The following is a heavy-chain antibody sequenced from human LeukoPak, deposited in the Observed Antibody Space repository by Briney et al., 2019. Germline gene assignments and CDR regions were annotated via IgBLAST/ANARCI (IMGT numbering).Heavy chain of an antibody. J-gene: IGHJ4*02. CDR3: ARYVNYYYGSGYYFDY. CDR1: GGSISSSNYY. V-gene: IGHV4-39*01. D-gene: IGHD3-10*01. CDR2: IYYSGST. Sequence: SETLSLTCTVSGGSISSSNYYWGWIRQPPGKGLEWIGSIYYSGSTYYNPSLKSRVTISVDTSKNQFSLKLSSVTAADTAVYYCARYVNYYYGSGYYFDYWGQGTLVTVSS.